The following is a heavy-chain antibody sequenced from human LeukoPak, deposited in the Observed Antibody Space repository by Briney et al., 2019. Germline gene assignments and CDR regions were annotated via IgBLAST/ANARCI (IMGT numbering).Heavy chain of an antibody. J-gene: IGHJ4*02. CDR2: INSVGSST. V-gene: IGHV3-74*01. D-gene: IGHD4-17*01. Sequence: PGGSLRLSCAASGFTFSSYWMHWVRQAPGKGLVWVSRINSVGSSTSYADSVKGRFTISRDNAKNTLYLQMNSLRAEDTAVYYCARENDYGDYLDYWGQGTLVTVSS. CDR3: ARENDYGDYLDY. CDR1: GFTFSSYW.